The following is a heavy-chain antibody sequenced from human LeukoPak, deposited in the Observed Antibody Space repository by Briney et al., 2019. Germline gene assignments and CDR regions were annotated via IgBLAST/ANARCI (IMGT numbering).Heavy chain of an antibody. CDR1: GGSFSGYY. V-gene: IGHV4-34*01. CDR2: INHSGST. Sequence: SETLPLTCAVYGGSFSGYYWSWIRQPPGKGLEWIGEINHSGSTNYNPSLKSRVTISVDTSKNQFSLKLSSVTAADTAVYYCARTSIAAPGGYFDLWGRGTLVTVSS. D-gene: IGHD6-13*01. J-gene: IGHJ2*01. CDR3: ARTSIAAPGGYFDL.